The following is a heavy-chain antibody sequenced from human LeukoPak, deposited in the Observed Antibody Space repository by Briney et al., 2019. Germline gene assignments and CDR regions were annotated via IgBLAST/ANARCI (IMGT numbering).Heavy chain of an antibody. Sequence: CLSLSCAASGFSFSTDAMSWVRQAPWKVLEWVSTISGGVLSTYYADSVKGRFTISRDNSKNTLYLQMNSLRADDTAVYYCAKHLGYSTSSGIDYWGQGTLVTVSS. CDR3: AKHLGYSTSSGIDY. V-gene: IGHV3-23*01. CDR2: ISGGVLST. D-gene: IGHD6-6*01. J-gene: IGHJ4*02. CDR1: GFSFSTDA.